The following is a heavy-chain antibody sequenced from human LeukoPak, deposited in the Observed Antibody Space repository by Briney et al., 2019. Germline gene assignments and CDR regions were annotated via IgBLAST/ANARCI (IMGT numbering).Heavy chain of an antibody. CDR3: ALTLARYGYCSGGSCRGYFQH. Sequence: GRSLRLSCAASGFTFSSYGMHWVRQAPGKGLEWVAVISYDGSNKYYADSVKGRFTISRDNSKNTLYLQMNSLRAEDTAVYYCALTLARYGYCSGGSCRGYFQHWGQGTLVTVSS. V-gene: IGHV3-30*03. D-gene: IGHD2-15*01. CDR1: GFTFSSYG. CDR2: ISYDGSNK. J-gene: IGHJ1*01.